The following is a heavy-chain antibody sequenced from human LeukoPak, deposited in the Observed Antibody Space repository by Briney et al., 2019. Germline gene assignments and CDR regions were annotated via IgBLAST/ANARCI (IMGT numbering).Heavy chain of an antibody. Sequence: ESDPTLVKPTQTLTLTCTFSGFSLSTSGVGVGWIRQPPGKALEWLALIYWDDDKRYSPSLKSRLTITKDTSKNQVVLTMTNMDPVDTPTYYCALTKATNYYDSSGYRDYWGQGTLVTVSS. CDR3: ALTKATNYYDSSGYRDY. V-gene: IGHV2-5*02. D-gene: IGHD3-22*01. CDR2: IYWDDDK. CDR1: GFSLSTSGVG. J-gene: IGHJ4*02.